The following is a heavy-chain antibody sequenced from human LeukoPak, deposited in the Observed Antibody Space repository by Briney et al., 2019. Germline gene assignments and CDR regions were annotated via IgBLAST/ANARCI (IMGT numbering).Heavy chain of an antibody. J-gene: IGHJ4*02. Sequence: GGSLRLSCAAFGFTFSNYNMNWVRQAPGKGLEWVSHITSSSTIYYADSVKGRFTISRDNAKNSLYLQMNSLRDEDTAVYYCARRFDSWGRGTLVTVSS. V-gene: IGHV3-48*02. CDR2: ITSSSTI. CDR1: GFTFSNYN. CDR3: ARRFDS.